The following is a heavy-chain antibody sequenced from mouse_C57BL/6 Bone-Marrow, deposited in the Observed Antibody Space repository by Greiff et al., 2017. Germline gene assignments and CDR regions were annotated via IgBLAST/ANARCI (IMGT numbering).Heavy chain of an antibody. Sequence: EVKLMESGPVLVKPGASVKMSCKASGYTITDYYMNWVKQRQGKSLEWIGVVNPYNGGTSYNQKFKGKDTLTADKTSSTPYMKLDSLASEDSAVCYCARGGWFAYWGQGTLVTVSA. V-gene: IGHV1-19*01. CDR1: GYTITDYY. CDR2: VNPYNGGT. CDR3: ARGGWFAY. J-gene: IGHJ3*01.